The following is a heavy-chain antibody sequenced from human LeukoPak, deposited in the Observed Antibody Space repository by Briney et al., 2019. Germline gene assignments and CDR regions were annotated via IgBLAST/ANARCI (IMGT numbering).Heavy chain of an antibody. D-gene: IGHD6-19*01. Sequence: GGSLRLSCAASAFTFSRYGMHWVRRAPGKGREWVAGIYDDGRRKYYGDSVKGRCTPSRDNPQETVNLHMNSLKPDDTAVYFCARVGSTGWYGDFDLWAGGAAVSV. CDR2: IYDDGRRK. J-gene: IGHJ4*02. CDR3: ARVGSTGWYGDFDL. V-gene: IGHV3-30*12. CDR1: AFTFSRYG.